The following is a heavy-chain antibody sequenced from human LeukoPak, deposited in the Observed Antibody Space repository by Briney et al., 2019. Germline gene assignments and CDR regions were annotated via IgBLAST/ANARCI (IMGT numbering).Heavy chain of an antibody. Sequence: GGSLRLSCAASGFTFSSYGIHWVRQAPGKGLEWVAVISYDGSDKYYADSVKGRFTISRDNSKNTLYLQMNSLRAEDTAVYYCAFSRRRSSSWYCYFDYWGQGTLVTVSS. CDR2: ISYDGSDK. J-gene: IGHJ4*02. D-gene: IGHD6-13*01. V-gene: IGHV3-30*03. CDR1: GFTFSSYG. CDR3: AFSRRRSSSWYCYFDY.